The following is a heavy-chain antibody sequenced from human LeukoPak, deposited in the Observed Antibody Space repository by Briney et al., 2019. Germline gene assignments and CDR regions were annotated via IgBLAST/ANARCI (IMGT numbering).Heavy chain of an antibody. Sequence: SSETLSLTCTVSGGSISSSSYYWGWIRQPPGKGLEWIGSIYYSGSTYYNPSLKSRVTISVDTSKNQFSLKLSSVTAADTAVYYCARPNLPIFGVVPRENWGQGTLVTVSS. CDR1: GGSISSSSYY. J-gene: IGHJ4*02. V-gene: IGHV4-39*01. D-gene: IGHD3-3*01. CDR2: IYYSGST. CDR3: ARPNLPIFGVVPREN.